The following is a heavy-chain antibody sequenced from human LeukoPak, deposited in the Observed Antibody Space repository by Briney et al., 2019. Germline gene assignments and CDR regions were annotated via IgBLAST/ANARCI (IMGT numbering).Heavy chain of an antibody. V-gene: IGHV1-2*02. J-gene: IGHJ4*02. CDR2: SDPKSGAT. CDR1: GYAFTSYD. Sequence: GASVKVCCKASGYAFTSYDINWLRQAPGPGFEWMGWSDPKSGATKYEHFQGRVTMTRDTSISTAYMELSRLTSDDTAVYYCARGNFYDNKGYSPELRYWGQGTLVTVSS. D-gene: IGHD3-10*01. CDR3: ARGNFYDNKGYSPELRY.